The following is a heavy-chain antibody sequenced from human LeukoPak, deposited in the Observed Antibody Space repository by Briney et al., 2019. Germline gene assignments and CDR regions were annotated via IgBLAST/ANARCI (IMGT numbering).Heavy chain of an antibody. D-gene: IGHD1-26*01. CDR1: GFAFSSYW. Sequence: GGSLRLSCAASGFAFSSYWMSWVRQAPGKGLEWVANIKQDGGEKYYVDSAKGRFTISRDNAKNSLFLQMNSLRVEDTAVYYCARLGGSYYTYWGQGTLVTVSS. CDR3: ARLGGSYYTY. CDR2: IKQDGGEK. V-gene: IGHV3-7*01. J-gene: IGHJ4*02.